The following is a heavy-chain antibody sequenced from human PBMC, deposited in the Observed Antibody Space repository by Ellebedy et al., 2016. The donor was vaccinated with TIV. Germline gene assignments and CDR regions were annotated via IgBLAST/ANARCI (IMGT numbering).Heavy chain of an antibody. Sequence: GGSLRLSCAASGFTFSSYAMHWVRQAPGKGLEWVSGISWNSGSIGYADSVKGRFTISRDNAKNSLYLQMNSLRAEDTALYYCAKVTSLWVRGVRYNWFDPWGQGTLVTVSS. CDR1: GFTFSSYA. V-gene: IGHV3-9*01. CDR3: AKVTSLWVRGVRYNWFDP. D-gene: IGHD3-10*01. J-gene: IGHJ5*02. CDR2: ISWNSGSI.